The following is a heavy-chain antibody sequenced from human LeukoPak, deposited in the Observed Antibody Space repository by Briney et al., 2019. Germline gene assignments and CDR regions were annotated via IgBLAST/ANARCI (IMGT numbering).Heavy chain of an antibody. CDR3: ARDRGDGYTAFDY. CDR2: INSDGINT. J-gene: IGHJ4*02. V-gene: IGHV3-74*01. CDR1: GFTFSNYW. D-gene: IGHD5-24*01. Sequence: GGSLRLSCAASGFTFSNYWMHWVRQAPGKGLVWVSRINSDGINTSYADSVKGRFTISRDNAKNTLNLQMNSLRAEDTAVYYCARDRGDGYTAFDYCGQGTLVTVSS.